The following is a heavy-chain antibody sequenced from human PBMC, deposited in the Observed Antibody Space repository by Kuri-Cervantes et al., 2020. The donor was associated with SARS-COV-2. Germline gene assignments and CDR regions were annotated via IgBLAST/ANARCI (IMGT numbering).Heavy chain of an antibody. CDR2: ISSSGSTI. J-gene: IGHJ4*02. Sequence: WGSLRLSCAASGFTFSSYEMNWVRQAPGKGLEWVSYISSSGSTIYYAGSVKGRFTISRDNAKNSLYLQMNSLRAEDNAVYYCARAPTVTLDYWGQGTLVTVSS. CDR1: GFTFSSYE. D-gene: IGHD4-17*01. CDR3: ARAPTVTLDY. V-gene: IGHV3-48*03.